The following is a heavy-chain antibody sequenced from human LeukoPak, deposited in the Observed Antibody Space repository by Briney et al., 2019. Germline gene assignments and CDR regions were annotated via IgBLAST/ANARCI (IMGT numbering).Heavy chain of an antibody. CDR2: IYPGDSDT. D-gene: IGHD3-9*01. CDR3: ARQGVDDILTGYYNVFDAFDI. Sequence: GESLKISCKGSGYSFTSYRIGWVRQMPGKGLEWMGIIYPGDSDTRYSPSFQGQATISADKSISTAYLQWSSLKASDTAMYYCARQGVDDILTGYYNVFDAFDICGQGTMVSVS. J-gene: IGHJ3*02. CDR1: GYSFTSYR. V-gene: IGHV5-51*01.